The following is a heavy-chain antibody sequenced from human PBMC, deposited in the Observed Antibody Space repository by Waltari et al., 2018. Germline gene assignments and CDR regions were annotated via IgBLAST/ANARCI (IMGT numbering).Heavy chain of an antibody. V-gene: IGHV1-69*14. CDR3: AGGYYESSGFSFYYFYHMDV. Sequence: QVQLVQSGAEVKKPGSSVTVSCKASGGSFASYGISWVRQAPGQGLEWMGGNIPTVGTTNYAQKFQGRGTINADKSTSTAYMHLTSLRSEDAAVYYCAGGYYESSGFSFYYFYHMDVWGKGTTVTVSS. D-gene: IGHD3-22*01. CDR2: NIPTVGTT. CDR1: GGSFASYG. J-gene: IGHJ6*03.